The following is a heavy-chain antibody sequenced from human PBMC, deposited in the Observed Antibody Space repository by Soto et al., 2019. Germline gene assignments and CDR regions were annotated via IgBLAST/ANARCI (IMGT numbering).Heavy chain of an antibody. CDR3: ATHPILHSYGSAGPSNYYDC. CDR1: GYGFTNYW. D-gene: IGHD4-17*01. V-gene: IGHV5-51*01. CDR2: IYPGDSDT. Sequence: PGESLKISCEGSGYGFTNYWIGWVRQTPGKGLEWMGIIYPGDSDTRYSPSFEGQVTISADRSVRTAYLQWSSLKASDTAMYYCATHPILHSYGSAGPSNYYDCWGQGTLGVVAS. J-gene: IGHJ4*02.